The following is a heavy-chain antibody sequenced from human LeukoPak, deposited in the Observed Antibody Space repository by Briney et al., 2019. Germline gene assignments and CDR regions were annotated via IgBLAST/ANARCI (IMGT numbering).Heavy chain of an antibody. CDR3: ANSYGYYYFDY. Sequence: PSETLSLTCAVYGGSFSGYYWSWIRQPPGKGLEWIGEINHSGSTNYNPSLKSRVTIPVDTSKNQFSLKLSSVTAADTAAYYCANSYGYYYFDYWGQGTLVTVSS. CDR2: INHSGST. CDR1: GGSFSGYY. D-gene: IGHD5-18*01. V-gene: IGHV4-34*01. J-gene: IGHJ4*02.